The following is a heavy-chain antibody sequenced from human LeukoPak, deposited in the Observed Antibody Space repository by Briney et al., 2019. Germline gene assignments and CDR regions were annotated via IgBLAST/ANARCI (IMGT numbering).Heavy chain of an antibody. J-gene: IGHJ4*02. CDR1: GYTFTSYA. CDR2: INAGNGNT. V-gene: IGHV1-3*03. CDR3: ARDYDSSGYYSLFDY. Sequence: ASVKVSCKASGYTFTSYAMHWVRQAPGQRLEWMGWINAGNGNTKYSQEFQGRVNITRDTSASTAYMELSSLRSEDMAVYYCARDYDSSGYYSLFDYWGQGTLVTVSS. D-gene: IGHD3-22*01.